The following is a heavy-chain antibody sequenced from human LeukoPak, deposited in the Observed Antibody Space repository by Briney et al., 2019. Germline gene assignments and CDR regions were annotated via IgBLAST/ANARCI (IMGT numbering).Heavy chain of an antibody. CDR1: GFTFTGYY. V-gene: IGHV1-2*02. Sequence: ASVKLSCTASGFTFTGYYMHWVRQAPGQGLEWMAWINPNSGGTNYAQKFQGRFTITRDNSNNSLYLEMSRLRADDTAVYYCAGGLPQVGSRYWFDAWGQGTLVTVSS. CDR2: INPNSGGT. D-gene: IGHD1-26*01. CDR3: AGGLPQVGSRYWFDA. J-gene: IGHJ5*02.